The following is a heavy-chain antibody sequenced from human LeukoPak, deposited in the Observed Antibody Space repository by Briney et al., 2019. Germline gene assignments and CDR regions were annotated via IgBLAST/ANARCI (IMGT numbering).Heavy chain of an antibody. CDR1: GYTFTSYG. CDR3: ARNWRLQSAGDFDY. D-gene: IGHD7-27*01. Sequence: ASVKVSCKASGYTFTSYGISWVRQAPGQGLEWMGWISAYNGNTNYARKLQGRVTMTTDTSTSTAYMELRSLRSDDTAVYYCARNWRLQSAGDFDYWGQGTLVTVSS. V-gene: IGHV1-18*01. J-gene: IGHJ4*02. CDR2: ISAYNGNT.